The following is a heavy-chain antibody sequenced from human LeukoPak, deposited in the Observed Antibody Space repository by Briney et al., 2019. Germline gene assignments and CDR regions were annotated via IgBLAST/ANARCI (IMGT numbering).Heavy chain of an antibody. D-gene: IGHD3-3*02. Sequence: GGSLRLSYAASGFTVSTNYMNWVRQAPGKGLEWVSILYSGSSTYYADSVEGRFTISRDSSKNTLFLQMNDLRAEDTAVYYCARVGDHFHWYLDLFGGRTLVTVSS. CDR3: ARVGDHFHWYLDL. CDR2: LYSGSST. CDR1: GFTVSTNY. V-gene: IGHV3-53*01. J-gene: IGHJ2*01.